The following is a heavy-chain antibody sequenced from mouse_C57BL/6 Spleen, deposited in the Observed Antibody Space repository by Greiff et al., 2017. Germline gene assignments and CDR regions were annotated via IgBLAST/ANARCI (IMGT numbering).Heavy chain of an antibody. CDR2: FPPYNDDP. CDR1: GYTFTTYP. Sequence: QVQLQQSGAELVKPGASVKMSCKASGYTFTTYPIEWMKQNHGKSLEWIGNFPPYNDDPKYNEKFKGKATLTVEKSSSTVYLELSRLTSDDSAVYYWARRGDYDAGGDYFDYWGQGTTLTVSS. D-gene: IGHD2-4*01. J-gene: IGHJ2*01. CDR3: ARRGDYDAGGDYFDY. V-gene: IGHV1-47*01.